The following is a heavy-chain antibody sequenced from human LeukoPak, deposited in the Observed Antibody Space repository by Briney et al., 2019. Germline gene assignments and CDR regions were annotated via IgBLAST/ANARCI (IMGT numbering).Heavy chain of an antibody. D-gene: IGHD6-13*01. J-gene: IGHJ4*02. Sequence: GGSLRLSCAASGFTFSTYGMHSVRQAPGKGLEWVALVWYDGSKEYYVDSVKGRFTISRDNSKNTMYLLMNSLRAEDTAVYYCARAANTAAGTPTLAIDYWGQGTLVTVSS. CDR1: GFTFSTYG. V-gene: IGHV3-33*01. CDR2: VWYDGSKE. CDR3: ARAANTAAGTPTLAIDY.